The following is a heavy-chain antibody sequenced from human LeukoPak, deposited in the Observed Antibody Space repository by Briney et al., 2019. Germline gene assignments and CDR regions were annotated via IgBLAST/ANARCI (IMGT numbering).Heavy chain of an antibody. CDR3: ARDHGLWFGELSWFDP. D-gene: IGHD3-10*01. J-gene: IGHJ5*02. V-gene: IGHV1-3*01. Sequence: GASVKVSCKASGYTFTSYAMHWVRQAPGQRLEWMGWINAGNGNTKYSQKFQGRVTITRDTSASTAYMELSSLRSEDTAVYYCARDHGLWFGELSWFDPWGQGTLVTVSS. CDR1: GYTFTSYA. CDR2: INAGNGNT.